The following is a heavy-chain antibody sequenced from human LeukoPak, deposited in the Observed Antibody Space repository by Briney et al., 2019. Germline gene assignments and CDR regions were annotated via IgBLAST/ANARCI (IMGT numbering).Heavy chain of an antibody. CDR1: GGTFSSYA. V-gene: IGHV1-69*05. CDR3: ARWGSVAEIRPDY. CDR2: IIPIFGTA. D-gene: IGHD6-19*01. J-gene: IGHJ4*02. Sequence: ASVKVSCKTSGGTFSSYAISWVRQAPGQGLEWMGGIIPIFGTANYAQKLQGRVTMTTDTSTSTAYMELRSLRSDDTAVYYCARWGSVAEIRPDYWGQGTLVTVSS.